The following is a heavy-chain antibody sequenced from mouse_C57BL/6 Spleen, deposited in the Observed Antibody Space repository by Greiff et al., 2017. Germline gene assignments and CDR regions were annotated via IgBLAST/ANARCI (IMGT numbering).Heavy chain of an antibody. V-gene: IGHV1-7*01. Sequence: VPLQQSGAELAKPGASVKLSCKASGYTFPSYWMHWGKKRPGQGLAWIGYINLSSGYTTYNQKFKDKATLTADKSSSTAYMQLSILTYEDSAVYYCARCPLYDPYWYFDVWGTGTTVTVSS. CDR2: INLSSGYT. CDR1: GYTFPSYW. CDR3: ARCPLYDPYWYFDV. D-gene: IGHD2-3*01. J-gene: IGHJ1*03.